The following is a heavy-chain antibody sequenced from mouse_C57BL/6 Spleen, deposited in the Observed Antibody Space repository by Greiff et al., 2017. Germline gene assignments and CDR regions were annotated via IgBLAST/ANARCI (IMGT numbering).Heavy chain of an antibody. Sequence: EVQLVESGPGLVKPSQSLSLTCSVTGYSITSGYYWNWIRQFPGNKLEWMGYISYDGSNNSNPSLKNRITITRDTSKNQFFLKLNAVTTEDTATYYCAKGVGYSNYDWFAYWGQGTLVTVSA. CDR3: AKGVGYSNYDWFAY. CDR1: GYSITSGYY. CDR2: ISYDGSN. V-gene: IGHV3-6*01. D-gene: IGHD2-5*01. J-gene: IGHJ3*01.